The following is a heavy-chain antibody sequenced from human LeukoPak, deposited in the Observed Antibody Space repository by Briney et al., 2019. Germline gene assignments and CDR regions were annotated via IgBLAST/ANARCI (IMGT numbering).Heavy chain of an antibody. V-gene: IGHV3-23*01. CDR3: ARGLRTPPKFDY. D-gene: IGHD5-12*01. J-gene: IGHJ4*02. Sequence: QAGGSLRLSCAVSGFTFNNFAMSWVRQSPGKGLEWVSAITGRDGITYYADSVKGRFTISRDNSKNTLFLQMDSLRAEDTAVYYCARGLRTPPKFDYWGQGTLVTVSS. CDR1: GFTFNNFA. CDR2: ITGRDGIT.